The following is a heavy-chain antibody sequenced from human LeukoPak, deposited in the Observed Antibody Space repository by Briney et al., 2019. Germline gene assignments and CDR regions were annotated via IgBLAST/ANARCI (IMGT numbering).Heavy chain of an antibody. D-gene: IGHD3-3*01. J-gene: IGHJ6*02. CDR2: ISAYNGNT. CDR3: ARGDDFWSGSPYYYYGMDV. V-gene: IGHV1-18*01. CDR1: GYTFTSYG. Sequence: ASVKVSCKASGYTFTSYGISWVRQAPGQGLEWMGWISAYNGNTNYAQKLQGRVTMTTDTSTSTAYMELRSLRSDDTAVYYCARGDDFWSGSPYYYYGMDVWGQGTTVTVSS.